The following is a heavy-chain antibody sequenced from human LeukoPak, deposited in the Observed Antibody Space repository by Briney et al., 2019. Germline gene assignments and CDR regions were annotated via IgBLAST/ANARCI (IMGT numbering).Heavy chain of an antibody. V-gene: IGHV1-18*01. Sequence: ASVKVSCKASGYTFTSYGISWVRQAPGQGLEWMGWISASNGNRNYAQNLQGRVTMTTDTSTSTAYMELRSPRSDDTAVYYCARTYSSYSSSSEFDYWGQGTLVTVSS. CDR2: ISASNGNR. D-gene: IGHD6-13*01. CDR3: ARTYSSYSSSSEFDY. CDR1: GYTFTSYG. J-gene: IGHJ4*02.